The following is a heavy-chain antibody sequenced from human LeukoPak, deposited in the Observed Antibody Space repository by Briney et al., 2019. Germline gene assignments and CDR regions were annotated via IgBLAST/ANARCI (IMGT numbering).Heavy chain of an antibody. CDR2: ISSSSNYI. J-gene: IGHJ6*03. CDR3: ARGIMTPYYMDV. CDR1: GFTFSSYS. V-gene: IGHV3-21*01. Sequence: GGSLRLSCAGSGFTFSSYSMTWVRQAPGKGLEWVSFISSSSNYIYYADSVKGRFTISRDNAKNSLNLQMNSLRAEDTAVYYCARGIMTPYYMDVWGKGTTVTVSS. D-gene: IGHD3-16*01.